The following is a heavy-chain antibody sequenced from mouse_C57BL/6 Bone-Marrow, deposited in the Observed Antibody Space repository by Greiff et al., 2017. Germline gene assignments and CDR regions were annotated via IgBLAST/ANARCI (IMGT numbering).Heavy chain of an antibody. Sequence: QVQLQQPGAELVMPGASVKLSCKASGYTFTSYWMHWVKQRPGQGLEWIGEIDPSDSYTNYNQKFKGKSTLTVDKSSSTAYMQLSSLTSEDSAVXYCAREGVYYDYDAEFAYWGQGTLVTVSA. V-gene: IGHV1-69*01. CDR1: GYTFTSYW. CDR3: AREGVYYDYDAEFAY. CDR2: IDPSDSYT. J-gene: IGHJ3*01. D-gene: IGHD2-4*01.